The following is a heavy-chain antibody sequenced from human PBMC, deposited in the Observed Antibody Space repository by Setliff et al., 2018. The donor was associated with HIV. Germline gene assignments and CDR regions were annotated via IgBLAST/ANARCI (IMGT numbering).Heavy chain of an antibody. J-gene: IGHJ6*02. CDR1: AGSISSYY. V-gene: IGHV4-4*07. CDR3: ARLRWAATAGTWDYYYYGMDV. D-gene: IGHD6-13*01. CDR2: IHTSGST. Sequence: SETLSLTCTVSAGSISSYYWNWIRQPAGKGLKWIGRIHTSGSTNYNPSLKSRVTISVDTSKNQFSLKVRSVTAADTAVYYCARLRWAATAGTWDYYYYGMDVWGQGTTVTVSS.